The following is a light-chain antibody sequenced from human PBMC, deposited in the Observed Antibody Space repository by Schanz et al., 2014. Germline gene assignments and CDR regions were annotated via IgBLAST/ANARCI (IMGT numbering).Light chain of an antibody. J-gene: IGLJ3*02. Sequence: SALTQPRSVSASPGQSVTISCNATTSDLRSYKYVSWYQQHPGKAPRLLIYDVNKRPSGVPGRFSGTKSANMASLTISGLQTDDESDYHCCSYSDSGTWVFGGGTKVTVL. CDR1: TSDLRSYKY. V-gene: IGLV2-11*01. CDR3: CSYSDSGTWV. CDR2: DVN.